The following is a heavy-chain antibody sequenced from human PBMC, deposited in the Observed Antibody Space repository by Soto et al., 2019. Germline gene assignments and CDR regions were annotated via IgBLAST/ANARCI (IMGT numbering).Heavy chain of an antibody. D-gene: IGHD2-2*01. Sequence: QVQLQQWGAGLLKPSETLSLTCAVYGGSFSGYYWSWIRQPPGKGLEWIGEINHSGSTNYNPSLTSRVTISVDTSKNQFSLKLSSVTAADTAVYYCARGRTYCSSTSCYGGDYYMDVWGKGTTVTVSS. CDR2: INHSGST. CDR1: GGSFSGYY. J-gene: IGHJ6*03. V-gene: IGHV4-34*01. CDR3: ARGRTYCSSTSCYGGDYYMDV.